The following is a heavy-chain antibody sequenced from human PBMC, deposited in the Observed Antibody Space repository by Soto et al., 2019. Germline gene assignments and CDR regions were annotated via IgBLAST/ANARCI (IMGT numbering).Heavy chain of an antibody. Sequence: GESLKISCKGSRYSFTTYWIGWVRQLPGQGLEWMGVMFPGDSDTRYSPSFQGQVTMSADPSTNTAYLEWSSLKAADSAMYYCARVPGSSLGTIDVCGQGPTVTVSS. CDR2: MFPGDSDT. CDR1: RYSFTTYW. V-gene: IGHV5-51*01. CDR3: ARVPGSSLGTIDV. J-gene: IGHJ6*02. D-gene: IGHD6-19*01.